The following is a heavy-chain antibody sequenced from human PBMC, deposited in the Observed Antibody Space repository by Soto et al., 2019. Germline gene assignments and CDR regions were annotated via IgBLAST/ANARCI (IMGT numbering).Heavy chain of an antibody. Sequence: SETLSLTCTVSGGSISSGGYYWRWIRQHPWKGLEWIGYIYYSGSTYYNPSLKSRVTISVDTSKNQFSLKLSSVTAADTAAYYCARDYGGNSGWFDPWGQGTLVTV. D-gene: IGHD4-17*01. J-gene: IGHJ5*02. CDR1: GGSISSGGYY. CDR2: IYYSGST. CDR3: ARDYGGNSGWFDP. V-gene: IGHV4-31*03.